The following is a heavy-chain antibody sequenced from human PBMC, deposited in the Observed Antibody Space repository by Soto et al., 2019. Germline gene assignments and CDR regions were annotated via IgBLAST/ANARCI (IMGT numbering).Heavy chain of an antibody. CDR3: ARRDTSGFLRYFDN. J-gene: IGHJ4*02. Sequence: QMQLVQSGAEVKKPGSSVKVSCKASGGTLSSFINYPINWVRQAPGQGLEWMGGIVPNVGTVNYAQKFQGRVTITADKSTGTAYMELSSLRSEDTALYYCARRDTSGFLRYFDNGGQGTLVTVSS. V-gene: IGHV1-69*06. CDR2: IVPNVGTV. CDR1: GGTLSSFINYP. D-gene: IGHD3-3*01.